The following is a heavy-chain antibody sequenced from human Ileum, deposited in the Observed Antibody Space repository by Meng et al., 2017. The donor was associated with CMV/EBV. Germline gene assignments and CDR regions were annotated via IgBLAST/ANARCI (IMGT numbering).Heavy chain of an antibody. CDR2: MYYSGST. CDR1: GGSVSSGSYY. D-gene: IGHD3-22*01. Sequence: SETLSLTCTVSGGSVSSGSYYWSWIRQPPGKGLEWIGYMYYSGSTNYNPSLKSRVTISVDKSKTQFSLKLSSVTAADTAVYYCAYSSAYYYFDYWGQGTLVTGSS. V-gene: IGHV4-61*01. J-gene: IGHJ4*02. CDR3: AYSSAYYYFDY.